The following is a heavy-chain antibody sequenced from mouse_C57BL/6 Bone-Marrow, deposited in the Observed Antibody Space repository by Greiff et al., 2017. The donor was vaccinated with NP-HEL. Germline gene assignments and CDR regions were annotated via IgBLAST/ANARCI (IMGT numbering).Heavy chain of an antibody. CDR2: INPSSGYT. CDR3: ARYHYYGSSFDY. D-gene: IGHD1-1*01. CDR1: GYTFTSYT. Sequence: VKLQESGAELARPGASVKMSCKASGYTFTSYTMHWVKQRPGQGLEWIGYINPSSGYTKYNQKFKDKATLTADKSSSTAYMQLSSLTSEDSAVYDCARYHYYGSSFDYWGQGTTLTVSS. J-gene: IGHJ2*01. V-gene: IGHV1-4*01.